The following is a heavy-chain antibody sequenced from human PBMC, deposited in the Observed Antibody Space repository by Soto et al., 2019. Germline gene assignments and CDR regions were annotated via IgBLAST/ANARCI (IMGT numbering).Heavy chain of an antibody. CDR1: GGSIRSSGYY. V-gene: IGHV4-39*01. D-gene: IGHD6-25*01. CDR2: IYYSGIT. J-gene: IGHJ4*02. CDR3: ATTSCIAPGGSFDY. Sequence: QLQLQESGPGLVKPSETLSLTCTVSGGSIRSSGYYWGWIRQPPGKGLEWIGSIYYSGITYYNPSLKSRVTISVDTSKTQFSLRLSSVTAADTAVYYCATTSCIAPGGSFDYWGQGNLVTVSS.